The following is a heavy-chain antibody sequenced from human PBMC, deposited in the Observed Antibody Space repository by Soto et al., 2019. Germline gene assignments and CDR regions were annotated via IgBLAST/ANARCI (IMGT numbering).Heavy chain of an antibody. J-gene: IGHJ4*02. V-gene: IGHV1-69*06. D-gene: IGHD4-17*01. CDR3: SSGSDYGGFDY. CDR1: GGTFSSYA. CDR2: IIPIFGTA. Sequence: SLKVSCKASGGTFSSYAISWVRQAPGQGLVWMVGIIPIFGTANYAQKFQGRVTITADKSTSTAYMELSSLRSEDTAVYYCSSGSDYGGFDYWVQGTLVTVSS.